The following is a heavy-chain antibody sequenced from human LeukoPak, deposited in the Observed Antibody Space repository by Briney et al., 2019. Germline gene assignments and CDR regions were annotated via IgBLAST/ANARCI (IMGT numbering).Heavy chain of an antibody. Sequence: GESLKISCKGSGYSFTSYWIGWVRQMPGKGLEWMGIIYPGDSDTRYSPSFQGQVTISADKSIGTAYLQWSSLKASDTAMYYCARLNYDFWSGYYSQEVGAFDIWGQGTMVTVSS. CDR1: GYSFTSYW. CDR2: IYPGDSDT. CDR3: ARLNYDFWSGYYSQEVGAFDI. D-gene: IGHD3-3*01. V-gene: IGHV5-51*01. J-gene: IGHJ3*02.